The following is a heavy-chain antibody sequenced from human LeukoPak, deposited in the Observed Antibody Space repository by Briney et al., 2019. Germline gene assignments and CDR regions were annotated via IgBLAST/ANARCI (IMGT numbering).Heavy chain of an antibody. D-gene: IGHD3-9*01. Sequence: PGGSLRLSCAASGFTFSSYGMHWVRHAPGKGLEWVAFIRYDGSNKYYADSVKGRFTISRDNAKNSLYLQMNSLRAEDTAVYYCARLEWWGTLTGYYRYVGYWGQGTLVTVSS. CDR2: IRYDGSNK. V-gene: IGHV3-30*02. CDR3: ARLEWWGTLTGYYRYVGY. CDR1: GFTFSSYG. J-gene: IGHJ4*02.